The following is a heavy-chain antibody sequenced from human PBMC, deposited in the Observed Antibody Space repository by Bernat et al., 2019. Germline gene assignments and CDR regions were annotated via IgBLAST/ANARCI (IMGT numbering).Heavy chain of an antibody. J-gene: IGHJ4*02. D-gene: IGHD4-17*01. CDR3: ASCTVTTGNFDY. CDR1: GFTFDDYA. CDR2: ISGDGGST. V-gene: IGHV3-43*02. Sequence: EVQLVESGGGVVQPGGSLRLSCAASGFTFDDYAMHWVRQAPGKSLEWVSLISGDGGSTYYADSVKGRFTISRDNSKNSLYLQMNSLRTEDTALYYCASCTVTTGNFDYWGQGTLVTDSS.